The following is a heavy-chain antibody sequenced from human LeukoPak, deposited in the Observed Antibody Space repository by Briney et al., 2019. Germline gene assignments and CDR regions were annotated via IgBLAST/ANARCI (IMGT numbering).Heavy chain of an antibody. CDR3: AKDFRIGYSAHFDY. J-gene: IGHJ4*02. Sequence: GGCLRLSCVGSGFTFRSHAMSWVRQAPEKGLEFVSGIYENGGTTYYADSVKGRFSISRDNSENTLYLQMDSLRGEDTAVYYCAKDFRIGYSAHFDYWGQGALVTVSS. CDR1: GFTFRSHA. CDR2: IYENGGTT. V-gene: IGHV3-23*01. D-gene: IGHD2-21*01.